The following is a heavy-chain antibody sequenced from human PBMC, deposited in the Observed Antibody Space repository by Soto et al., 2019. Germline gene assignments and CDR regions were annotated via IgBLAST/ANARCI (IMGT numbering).Heavy chain of an antibody. CDR2: ISAYNGNT. CDR3: AREGPAPYYYYGMDV. V-gene: IGHV1-18*01. Sequence: ASVKVSCKTSGYSFTTYGISWVRQAPGQGLEWMGWISAYNGNTNYAQKLQGRVTMTTDTSTSTAHMELRSLRSDDTAVYYCAREGPAPYYYYGMDVWGQGSTVTVSS. J-gene: IGHJ6*02. CDR1: GYSFTTYG.